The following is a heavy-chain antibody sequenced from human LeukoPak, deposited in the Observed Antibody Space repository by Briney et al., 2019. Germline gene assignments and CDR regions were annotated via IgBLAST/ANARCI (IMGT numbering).Heavy chain of an antibody. Sequence: PGGSLRLSCAASGFTFSSYSMNWVRQAPGKGLEWASSISSSSYIYYADSVKGRFTISRDNAKNSLYLQMNSLRAEDTAVYYCARDTVAVAGGFDYWGQGTLVTVSS. V-gene: IGHV3-21*01. D-gene: IGHD6-19*01. CDR3: ARDTVAVAGGFDY. CDR1: GFTFSSYS. J-gene: IGHJ4*02. CDR2: ISSSSYI.